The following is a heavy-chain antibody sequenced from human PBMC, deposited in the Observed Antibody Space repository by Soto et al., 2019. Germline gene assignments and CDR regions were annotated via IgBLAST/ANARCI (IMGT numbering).Heavy chain of an antibody. V-gene: IGHV3-66*01. J-gene: IGHJ6*02. Sequence: EVQLVESGGGLVQPGGSLRLSCAASGFTVSSNYMSWVRQAPGKGLEWVSVIYSGGSTYYADSVKGRFTISRDNSKDTLYLQMNSLRAEDTAVYYCARERGYYYNGMDVWGQGTTVTVSS. CDR2: IYSGGST. CDR1: GFTVSSNY. CDR3: ARERGYYYNGMDV.